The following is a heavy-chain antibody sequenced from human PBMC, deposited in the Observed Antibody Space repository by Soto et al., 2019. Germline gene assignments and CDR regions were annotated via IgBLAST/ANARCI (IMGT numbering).Heavy chain of an antibody. CDR2: TYCRSKGYN. V-gene: IGHV6-1*01. CDR3: SRDAGYSSGWYYYYGMDV. Sequence: PSQTLSLTCAISGDSLSSNSAACTWIRQSPSRGLEWLGRTYCRSKGYNDYAVSVKSRITINPDTSKNQFSLQLNSVTPEDTAVYYCSRDAGYSSGWYYYYGMDVWGQGTTVTVSS. D-gene: IGHD6-19*01. CDR1: GDSLSSNSAA. J-gene: IGHJ6*02.